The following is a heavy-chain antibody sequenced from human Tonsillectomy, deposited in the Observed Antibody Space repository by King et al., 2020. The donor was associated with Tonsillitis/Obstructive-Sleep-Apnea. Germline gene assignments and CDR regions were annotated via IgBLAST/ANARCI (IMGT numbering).Heavy chain of an antibody. J-gene: IGHJ4*02. CDR2: IRSKAYGGTT. CDR1: GFTFGDYA. V-gene: IGHV3-49*05. CDR3: TRCLEDCGGDCCPFDY. D-gene: IGHD2-21*01. Sequence: VQLVESGGGLVKPGRSLRLSCTASGFTFGDYAMSWFRQAPGKGLEWVGFIRSKAYGGTTEYAASVKGRFTISRDDSKSIAYLQMNSLKTEDTAVYYCTRCLEDCGGDCCPFDYWGQGTLVTVSS.